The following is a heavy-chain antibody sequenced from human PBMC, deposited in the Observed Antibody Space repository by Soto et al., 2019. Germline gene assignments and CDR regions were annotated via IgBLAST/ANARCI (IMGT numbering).Heavy chain of an antibody. V-gene: IGHV1-18*01. Sequence: ASVKVSCKASGYTFTSYGISWVRQAPGQGLEWMGWISAYNGNTNYAQKLQGRVTMTTDTSTSTAYMELRSLRSDDTAVYYCARDIMRDDYGDADAFDIWGQGTMVTVSS. CDR1: GYTFTSYG. D-gene: IGHD4-17*01. CDR2: ISAYNGNT. CDR3: ARDIMRDDYGDADAFDI. J-gene: IGHJ3*02.